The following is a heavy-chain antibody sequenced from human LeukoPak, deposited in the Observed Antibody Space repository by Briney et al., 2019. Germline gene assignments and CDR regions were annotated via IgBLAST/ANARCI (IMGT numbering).Heavy chain of an antibody. CDR1: GGSMTRYY. J-gene: IGHJ5*02. V-gene: IGHV4-59*08. CDR2: IYYSGIT. CDR3: ARRGQWLEEGWFDP. Sequence: SETLSLTCSVSGGSMTRYYWSWIRQPPGRGLEWIGNIYYSGITDYNPSLKSRVTISVDTSANQFSLTLRSVTAADTAVYYCARRGQWLEEGWFDPWGQGTQVTVSS. D-gene: IGHD6-19*01.